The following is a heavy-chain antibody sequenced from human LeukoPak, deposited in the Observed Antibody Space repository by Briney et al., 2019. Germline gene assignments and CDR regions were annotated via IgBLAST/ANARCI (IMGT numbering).Heavy chain of an antibody. D-gene: IGHD2-2*01. CDR3: AKDQRKYCSSSRCYVFDI. Sequence: GGSLRLSCAASRFTFSSYAMSWVRQAPGEGLEWVSTISGSGDSTYYADSVKGRFTISRDNSKNTLYLQMDSLRAEDTAVYYCAKDQRKYCSSSRCYVFDIWGQGTMVTVSS. CDR1: RFTFSSYA. CDR2: ISGSGDST. J-gene: IGHJ3*02. V-gene: IGHV3-23*01.